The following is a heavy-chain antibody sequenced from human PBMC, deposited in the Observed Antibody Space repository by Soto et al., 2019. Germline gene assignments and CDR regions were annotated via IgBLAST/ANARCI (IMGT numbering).Heavy chain of an antibody. V-gene: IGHV4-61*01. CDR1: GGSVSSGSYY. J-gene: IGHJ4*02. Sequence: SETLSLTCTVSGGSVSSGSYYWSWIRQPPGKGLEWIGYIYYSGSTNYNPSLKSRVTISVDTSKNQFSLKLSSVTAADTAVYYCARVDVTLCYGYFDYWGQGTLVTVSS. D-gene: IGHD5-18*01. CDR2: IYYSGST. CDR3: ARVDVTLCYGYFDY.